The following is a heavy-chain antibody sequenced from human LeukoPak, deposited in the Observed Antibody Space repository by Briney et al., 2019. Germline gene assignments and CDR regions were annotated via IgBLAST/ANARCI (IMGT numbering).Heavy chain of an antibody. CDR2: ISAYNGNI. Sequence: ASVKVSCKASGYTFTGYYMHWVRQAPGQGLEWMGWISAYNGNINYAQKLQGRVTMTTDTSTSTAYMELRSLRSDDTAVYYCARDSLKPYYDFWSGYYSPLDYWGQGTLVTVSS. CDR3: ARDSLKPYYDFWSGYYSPLDY. V-gene: IGHV1-18*04. D-gene: IGHD3-3*01. J-gene: IGHJ4*02. CDR1: GYTFTGYY.